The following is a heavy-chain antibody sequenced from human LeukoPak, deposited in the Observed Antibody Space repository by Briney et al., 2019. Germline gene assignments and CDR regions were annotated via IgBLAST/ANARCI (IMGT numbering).Heavy chain of an antibody. D-gene: IGHD5-12*01. V-gene: IGHV3-21*04. CDR3: AKGLFSAYDKYLDS. Sequence: PGGSLRLSCAGSGFAFESFTMTWVHQAPGKGLEWVSLISATSSDINYAESVRGRFTISRDNAKNSLFLQMDSLRAEDTAIYYCAKGLFSAYDKYLDSWGQGTLVTVSS. CDR2: ISATSSDI. J-gene: IGHJ4*02. CDR1: GFAFESFT.